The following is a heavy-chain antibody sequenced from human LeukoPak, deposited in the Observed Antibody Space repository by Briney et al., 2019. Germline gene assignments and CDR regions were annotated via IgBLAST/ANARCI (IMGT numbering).Heavy chain of an antibody. J-gene: IGHJ5*02. CDR3: VRGLWLVPLNWFDP. V-gene: IGHV1-18*01. Sequence: ASVKVSCKASGYTFTSYGISWVRQAPGQGLEWMGWISAYNGNTNYAQKLQGRVTMTTDTSTSTAYMELRSLRSDDTAVYYCVRGLWLVPLNWFDPWGQGTLVTVSS. CDR1: GYTFTSYG. D-gene: IGHD2-21*01. CDR2: ISAYNGNT.